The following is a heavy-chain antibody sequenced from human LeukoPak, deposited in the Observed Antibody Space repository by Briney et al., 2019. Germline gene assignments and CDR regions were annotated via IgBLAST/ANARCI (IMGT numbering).Heavy chain of an antibody. D-gene: IGHD6-13*01. CDR2: IYYSGST. CDR1: GGSISSYY. V-gene: IGHV4-59*12. CDR3: ARDLGAAGPFYYYYYYMDV. Sequence: PSETLSLTCTVSGGSISSYYWSWIRQPPGKGLEWIGYIYYSGSTNYNPSLKSRVTISVDTSKNQFSLKLSSVTAADTAVYYCARDLGAAGPFYYYYYYMDVWGKGTTVTISS. J-gene: IGHJ6*03.